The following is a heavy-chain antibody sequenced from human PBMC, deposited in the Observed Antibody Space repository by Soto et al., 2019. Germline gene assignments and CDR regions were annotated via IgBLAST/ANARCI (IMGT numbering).Heavy chain of an antibody. Sequence: QVQLVQSGAEVKKPGSSVKVSCKASGGTFSSYTISWVRQAPGQGLEWMGRIIPILGIANYAQKFQGRVTITADKPTSTAYMELSSLRSEDTAVYYCARDRGDGGDNYWGQGTLVTVSS. CDR1: GGTFSSYT. CDR3: ARDRGDGGDNY. D-gene: IGHD2-21*02. V-gene: IGHV1-69*08. J-gene: IGHJ4*02. CDR2: IIPILGIA.